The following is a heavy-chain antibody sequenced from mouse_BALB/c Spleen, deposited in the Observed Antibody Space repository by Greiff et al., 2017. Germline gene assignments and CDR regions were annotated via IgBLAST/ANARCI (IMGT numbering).Heavy chain of an antibody. CDR3: AREDYCSSLGWFAY. Sequence: QVQLQQSGAELVKPGASVKLSCKASGYTFTSYAINWVRQRPEQGLEWIGWIFPGDGSTKYNEKFKGKATLTTDKSSSTAYMQLSRLTSEVSAVYFCAREDYCSSLGWFAYWGQGTLVTVSA. CDR1: GYTFTSYA. CDR2: IFPGDGST. D-gene: IGHD1-1*01. J-gene: IGHJ3*01. V-gene: IGHV1S56*01.